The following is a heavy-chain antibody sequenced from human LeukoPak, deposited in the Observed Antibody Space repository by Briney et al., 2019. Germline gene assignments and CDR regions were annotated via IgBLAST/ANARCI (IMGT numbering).Heavy chain of an antibody. CDR1: GFTFSSYS. CDR3: ARGLVRGVMGGAFDI. D-gene: IGHD3-10*01. Sequence: PGRSLRLSCAACGFTFSSYSRNWVRQAPGKGLEWVSSISSSSSYIYYADSVKGRFTISRGNAKNSLYLQMNSLRAEDTAVYYCARGLVRGVMGGAFDIWGQGTMVTVSS. CDR2: ISSSSSYI. V-gene: IGHV3-21*01. J-gene: IGHJ3*02.